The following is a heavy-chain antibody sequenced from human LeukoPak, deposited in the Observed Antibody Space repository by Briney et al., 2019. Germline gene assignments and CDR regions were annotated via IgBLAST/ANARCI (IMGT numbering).Heavy chain of an antibody. CDR1: GDSVSSISVA. Sequence: SQTLSLTCAISGDSVSSISVAWNWIRQSPSRGLEWLGRTYYRSKWYYEYAVSVKGRININPDPSKNQFSLQLYSVTPEDTAVYYCALARSEYHYGMDVWGQGTTVTVSS. V-gene: IGHV6-1*01. J-gene: IGHJ6*02. CDR3: ALARSEYHYGMDV. CDR2: TYYRSKWYY.